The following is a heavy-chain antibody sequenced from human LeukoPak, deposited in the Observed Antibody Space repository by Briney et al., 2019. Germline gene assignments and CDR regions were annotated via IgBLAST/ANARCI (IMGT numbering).Heavy chain of an antibody. CDR3: ARDLLLLEYSSSSDGAYYYYMDV. J-gene: IGHJ6*03. V-gene: IGHV1-69*05. CDR1: GGTFSSYA. D-gene: IGHD6-6*01. Sequence: SVKVSCKASGGTFSSYAISSVRQAPGQGLEWMGRIIPIFGTANYAQKFQGRVTITTDESTSTAYMELSSLRSEDTAVYYCARDLLLLEYSSSSDGAYYYYMDVWGKGTTVTVSS. CDR2: IIPIFGTA.